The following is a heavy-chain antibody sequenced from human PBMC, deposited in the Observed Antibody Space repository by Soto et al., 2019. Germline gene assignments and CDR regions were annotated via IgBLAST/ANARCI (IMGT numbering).Heavy chain of an antibody. J-gene: IGHJ5*02. Sequence: SETLSLTCTVSGGSISSYYWSWIRQPPGKGLEWIGYIYYSGSTNYNPSLKSRVTISVDTSKNQFSLRLSSVTAADTAVYYCARDNLIAVAGLDWFDPWGQGTLVTVSS. D-gene: IGHD6-19*01. CDR3: ARDNLIAVAGLDWFDP. CDR1: GGSISSYY. CDR2: IYYSGST. V-gene: IGHV4-59*01.